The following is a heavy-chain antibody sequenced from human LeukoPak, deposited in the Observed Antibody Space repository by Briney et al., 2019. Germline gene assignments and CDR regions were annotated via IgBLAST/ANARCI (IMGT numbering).Heavy chain of an antibody. CDR3: TRSRVDGGWYYFDY. V-gene: IGHV3-7*01. CDR2: IKLDGGEI. CDR1: GFSFSRQW. D-gene: IGHD6-19*01. J-gene: IGHJ4*02. Sequence: GGSLRLSCVHSGFSFSRQWMRWVRQAPGKGLEWVANIKLDGGEIYYVDSVKGRFTISRDNTKNSLYLQMNSLRAEDTAVYYCTRSRVDGGWYYFDYWGQGTLVTVSS.